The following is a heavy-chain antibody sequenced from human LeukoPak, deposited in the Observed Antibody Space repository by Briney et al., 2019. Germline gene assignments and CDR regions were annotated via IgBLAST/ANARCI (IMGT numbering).Heavy chain of an antibody. CDR3: ARASSQLVSWFDP. J-gene: IGHJ5*02. Sequence: GGSLRLSCAASGFTFSSYAMRWVRQAPGKGLEWVAVISYDGSNKYYADSVKGRFTISRDNSKNTLYLQMNSLRAEDTAVYYCARASSQLVSWFDPWGQGTLVTVSS. V-gene: IGHV3-30*04. D-gene: IGHD6-13*01. CDR2: ISYDGSNK. CDR1: GFTFSSYA.